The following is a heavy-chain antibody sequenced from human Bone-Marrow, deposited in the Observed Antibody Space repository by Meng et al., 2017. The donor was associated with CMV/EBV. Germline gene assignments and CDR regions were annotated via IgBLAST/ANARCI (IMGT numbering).Heavy chain of an antibody. CDR2: IKRKTEGGTT. D-gene: IGHD3-16*01. J-gene: IGHJ1*01. CDR3: VTGVGGY. V-gene: IGHV3-15*01. Sequence: GESLKISCAASGFTFRNAWMSWVRQAPGKGLEWVGRIKRKTEGGTTDYGAPVKGRVTISRDDSKNTLYLQMDSLKTEDTAVYYCVTGVGGYWGQGNLVHVSS. CDR1: GFTFRNAW.